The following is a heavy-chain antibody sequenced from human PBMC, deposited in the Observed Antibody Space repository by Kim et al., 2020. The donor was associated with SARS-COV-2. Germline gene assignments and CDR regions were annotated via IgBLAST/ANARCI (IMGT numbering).Heavy chain of an antibody. V-gene: IGHV6-1*01. CDR3: ARGGGTFDY. J-gene: IGHJ4*02. CDR2: WYN. D-gene: IGHD2-15*01. Sequence: WYNDYAVSVKSRITINPDTSKNQFSLQLNSVTPEDTAVYYCARGGGTFDYWGQGTLVTVSS.